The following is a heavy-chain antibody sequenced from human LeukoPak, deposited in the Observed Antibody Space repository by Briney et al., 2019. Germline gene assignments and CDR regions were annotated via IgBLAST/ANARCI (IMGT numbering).Heavy chain of an antibody. CDR3: ARGLASGYPPIPFDY. V-gene: IGHV4-34*12. Sequence: SETLSLTCVVYGESFSGYYWTWIRQPPGKGLEWIGEIIDSGSTKYNSSLKSRVTISVDTSKNEFSLNLTSVTAADTAIYYCARGLASGYPPIPFDYWGQGTLVTVSS. CDR1: GESFSGYY. CDR2: IIDSGST. J-gene: IGHJ4*02. D-gene: IGHD3-3*01.